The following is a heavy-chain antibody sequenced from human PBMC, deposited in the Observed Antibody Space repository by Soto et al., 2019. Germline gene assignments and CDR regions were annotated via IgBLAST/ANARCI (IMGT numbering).Heavy chain of an antibody. J-gene: IGHJ6*02. D-gene: IGHD1-1*01. CDR3: AKDDRNWNAPRSAMDV. Sequence: GGSLRLSCAASGFRFSDYSMNWVRQAPGRGLEWVSYISSSSFRIHYADSVEGRFAISRDNAKNSLYLQMNGLSVEDTAVYYCAKDDRNWNAPRSAMDVWGQGTTVTVSS. V-gene: IGHV3-48*01. CDR2: ISSSSFRI. CDR1: GFRFSDYS.